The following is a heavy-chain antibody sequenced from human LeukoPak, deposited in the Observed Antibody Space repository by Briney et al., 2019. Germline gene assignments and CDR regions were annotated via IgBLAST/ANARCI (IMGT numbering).Heavy chain of an antibody. CDR3: VRHDSFIPY. CDR1: GFTFSDYA. CDR2: ISDSGGST. D-gene: IGHD3-16*02. V-gene: IGHV3-23*01. Sequence: GGSLGLSCVASGFTFSDYAMSWVRQAPGKGLEWVSGISDSGGSTYYADSVKGRCTISRDNSKNTVSLQMNNLRAEDTAVYFCVRHDSFIPYWGQGTLVTVTS. J-gene: IGHJ4*02.